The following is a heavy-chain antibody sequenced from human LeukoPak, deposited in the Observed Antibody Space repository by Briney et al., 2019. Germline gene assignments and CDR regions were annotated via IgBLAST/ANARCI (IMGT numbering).Heavy chain of an antibody. J-gene: IGHJ4*02. CDR3: ASADYGDYVFDY. V-gene: IGHV3-23*01. D-gene: IGHD4-17*01. Sequence: GGSLRLSCAASGFTFSSYAMSWVRQAPGKGLEWVSAISGSGGSTYYADSVKGRFTVSRDNSKNTLYLQMNSLRAEDTAVYYCASADYGDYVFDYWGQGTLVTVSS. CDR1: GFTFSSYA. CDR2: ISGSGGST.